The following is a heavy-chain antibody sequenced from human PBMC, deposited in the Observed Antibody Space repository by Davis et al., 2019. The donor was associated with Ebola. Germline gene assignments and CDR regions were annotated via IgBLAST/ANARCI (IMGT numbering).Heavy chain of an antibody. V-gene: IGHV4-38-2*02. CDR3: ARTYYYDSSFDY. CDR1: GYSISSGYY. J-gene: IGHJ4*02. D-gene: IGHD3-22*01. Sequence: SETLSLTCTVSGYSISSGYYWGWIRQPPGKGLEWIGSIYHSGSTYYNPSLKSRVTISVDTSKNQFSLKLSSVTAADTAVYYCARTYYYDSSFDYWGQGTLVTVSS. CDR2: IYHSGST.